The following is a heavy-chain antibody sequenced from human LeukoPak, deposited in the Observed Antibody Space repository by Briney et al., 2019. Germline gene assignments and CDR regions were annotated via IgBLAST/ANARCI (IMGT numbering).Heavy chain of an antibody. D-gene: IGHD3-22*01. Sequence: AGSLRLSCAASGFTFSDYYMSWIRQAPGKGLEWLSYINSSGNTIYYADAVKGRFTITRDNGKNSLSLQMNRRRAEDTAVYYCARSPHYFDNSGYYWGQGTLVTVSS. V-gene: IGHV3-11*04. CDR3: ARSPHYFDNSGYY. J-gene: IGHJ4*02. CDR2: INSSGNTI. CDR1: GFTFSDYY.